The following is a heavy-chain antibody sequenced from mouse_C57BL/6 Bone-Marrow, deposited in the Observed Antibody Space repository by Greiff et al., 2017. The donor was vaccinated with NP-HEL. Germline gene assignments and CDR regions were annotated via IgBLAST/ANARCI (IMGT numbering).Heavy chain of an antibody. V-gene: IGHV5-6*01. J-gene: IGHJ2*01. CDR1: GFTFSSYG. Sequence: EVKLMESGGDLVKPGGSLKLSCAASGFTFSSYGMSWVRQTPDKRLEWVATISSGGSYTYYPDSVKGRFTISRDNAKNTLYLQMSSLKSEDTAMYYCARLSSYGNWGQGTTLTVSS. D-gene: IGHD1-1*01. CDR3: ARLSSYGN. CDR2: ISSGGSYT.